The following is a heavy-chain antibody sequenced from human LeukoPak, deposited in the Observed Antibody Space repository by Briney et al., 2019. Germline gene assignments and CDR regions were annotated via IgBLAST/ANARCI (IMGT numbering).Heavy chain of an antibody. CDR3: ARDNYYGSGSYDY. D-gene: IGHD3-10*01. Sequence: GASVKVSCKASGGTFSSYAISWVRQAPGQGLEWMGRIIPIFGTANYAQKFQGRVTITTDESRSTAYMELSSLRSEDTAVYYCARDNYYGSGSYDYWGQGTLVTVSS. J-gene: IGHJ4*02. CDR2: IIPIFGTA. CDR1: GGTFSSYA. V-gene: IGHV1-69*05.